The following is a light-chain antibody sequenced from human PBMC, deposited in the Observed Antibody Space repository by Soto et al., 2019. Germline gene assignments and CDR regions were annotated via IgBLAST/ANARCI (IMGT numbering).Light chain of an antibody. Sequence: QSVLPKSPSASASLGASVKLTCTLSSGHSSYAIAWYQQQPEKGPRYLMNLNSDGSHSKGDGIPDRFSGSSSGAEHYLTISSLQSEDEADYYCQTWGTGAWVFGGGTKLTVL. J-gene: IGLJ3*02. CDR2: LNSDGSH. CDR1: SGHSSYA. V-gene: IGLV4-69*01. CDR3: QTWGTGAWV.